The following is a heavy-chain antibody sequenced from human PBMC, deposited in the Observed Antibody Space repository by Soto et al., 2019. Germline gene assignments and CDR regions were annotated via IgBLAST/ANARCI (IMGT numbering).Heavy chain of an antibody. CDR3: AKDISGQQQLESDAFDI. CDR1: GGTFSSYT. J-gene: IGHJ3*02. D-gene: IGHD6-13*01. V-gene: IGHV1-69*04. Sequence: SVKVSCKASGGTFSSYTISWVRQAPGQGLEWMGRIIPILGIANYAQRFQGRVTITADKSTSTAYMELSSLRSEDTAVYYCAKDISGQQQLESDAFDIWGQGTMVTVSS. CDR2: IIPILGIA.